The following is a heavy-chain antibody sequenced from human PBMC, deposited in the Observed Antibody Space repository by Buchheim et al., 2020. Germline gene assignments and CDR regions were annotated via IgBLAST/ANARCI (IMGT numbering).Heavy chain of an antibody. D-gene: IGHD6-13*01. Sequence: QVQLQESGPGLVKPSQTLSLTCTVSGDSISSGDYCCTWVRQHPGKGLEWIGYLYYSGNTYYNPSLTSRVTISVDTSQNQFSLKLSSVTAADTAVYYCARRSTSGNFDYWGQGTL. V-gene: IGHV4-31*03. J-gene: IGHJ4*02. CDR3: ARRSTSGNFDY. CDR2: LYYSGNT. CDR1: GDSISSGDYC.